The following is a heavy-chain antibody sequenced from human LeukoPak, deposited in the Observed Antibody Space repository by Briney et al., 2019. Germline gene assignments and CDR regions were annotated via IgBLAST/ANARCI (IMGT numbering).Heavy chain of an antibody. V-gene: IGHV1-2*02. D-gene: IGHD3-22*01. CDR2: INPNSGGT. Sequence: ASVKVSCKASGYTFTSYDINWVRQATGQGLEWMGWINPNSGGTNYAQKFQGRVTMTRDTSISTAYMELSRLRSEDMAVYYCARGEYYYDSSGYYHFDYWGQGTLVTVSS. CDR3: ARGEYYYDSSGYYHFDY. CDR1: GYTFTSYD. J-gene: IGHJ4*02.